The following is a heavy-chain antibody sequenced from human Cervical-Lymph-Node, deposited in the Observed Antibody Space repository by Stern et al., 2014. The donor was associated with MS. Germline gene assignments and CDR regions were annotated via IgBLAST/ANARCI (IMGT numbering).Heavy chain of an antibody. Sequence: MQLVESGPGLVKPSQTLSLTCTVSGGSISSGSYYWSWIRQPAGKGLEWIGRIYTSGSTNYNPSLKSRVTISVDPSKNQFPLKRSSVTAADTAVYYCARDCRLRYFDNYGMDVWGQGTTVTVSS. D-gene: IGHD3-9*01. J-gene: IGHJ6*02. V-gene: IGHV4-61*02. CDR1: GGSISSGSYY. CDR2: IYTSGST. CDR3: ARDCRLRYFDNYGMDV.